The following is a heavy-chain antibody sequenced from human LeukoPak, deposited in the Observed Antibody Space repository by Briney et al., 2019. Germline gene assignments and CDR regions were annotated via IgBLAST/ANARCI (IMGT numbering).Heavy chain of an antibody. CDR1: GGSISSYF. J-gene: IGHJ4*02. V-gene: IGHV4-59*12. CDR3: ATKYYYDSSGYPEEDY. CDR2: ISNSGST. D-gene: IGHD3-22*01. Sequence: SETLSLTCIVSGGSISSYFWSWIRQPPGKGLEWIGYISNSGSTNYNPSLKSRVTISVDTSKNQFSLKLSSVTAADTAVYYCATKYYYDSSGYPEEDYWGQGTLVTVSS.